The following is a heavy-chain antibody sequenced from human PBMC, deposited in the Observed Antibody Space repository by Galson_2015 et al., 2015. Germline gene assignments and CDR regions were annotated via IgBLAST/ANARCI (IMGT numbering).Heavy chain of an antibody. V-gene: IGHV3-74*01. D-gene: IGHD6-19*01. CDR2: INSDASIT. Sequence: SLRLSCAASGFIFSTYAMSWVRQAPGKGLVWVSHINSDASITTYADSVKGRFTISRDNAKNTLFLQMNSLRAEDTAVYYCANSDWYAAFDIWGRGTVVTVSS. CDR3: ANSDWYAAFDI. CDR1: GFIFSTYA. J-gene: IGHJ3*02.